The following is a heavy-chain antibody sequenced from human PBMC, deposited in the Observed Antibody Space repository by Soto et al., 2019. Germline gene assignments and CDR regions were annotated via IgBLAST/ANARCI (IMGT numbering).Heavy chain of an antibody. V-gene: IGHV5-51*01. CDR1: GYSFTSYW. CDR2: IYPADSDA. D-gene: IGHD3-16*01. Sequence: GESLKISCTGSGYSFTSYWIAWVRQRPGKGLEWMGIIYPADSDARYSPSFQGQVTFSADKSINTAYLQWSSLKASDTAMYYCASRGKPPNWLDPWGQGTLVTVYS. CDR3: ASRGKPPNWLDP. J-gene: IGHJ5*02.